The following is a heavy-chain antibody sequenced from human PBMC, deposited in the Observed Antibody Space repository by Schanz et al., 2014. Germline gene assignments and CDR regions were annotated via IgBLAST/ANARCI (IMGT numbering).Heavy chain of an antibody. CDR3: ARGGSVATIAPYTWFDP. CDR2: IYSSGSS. CDR1: GGSFSGYY. Sequence: QVQLQQWGAGLLKPSETLSLTCAVYGGSFSGYYWSWVRQPAGKGLEWIGRIYSSGSSTYNPSLKSRVPISIDPSNTQFSRKLNSVTAADTAVYYCARGGSVATIAPYTWFDPWGQGTLVTVSS. V-gene: IGHV4-59*10. D-gene: IGHD5-12*01. J-gene: IGHJ5*02.